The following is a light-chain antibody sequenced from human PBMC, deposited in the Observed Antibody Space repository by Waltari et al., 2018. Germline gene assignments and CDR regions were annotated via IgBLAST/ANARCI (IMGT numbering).Light chain of an antibody. CDR3: AGWDGSLNGYV. V-gene: IGLV1-44*01. CDR1: STNTGSSY. J-gene: IGLJ1*01. CDR2: NNN. Sequence: QSVLTQPPSASGTPGQRVTIPCSGSSTNTGSSYVNWYQKLPGTAPKLLIYNNNQRPSGVPDRFSGSKYGTSAFLAISGLQSEDEADYYCAGWDGSLNGYVFGAATKVTVL.